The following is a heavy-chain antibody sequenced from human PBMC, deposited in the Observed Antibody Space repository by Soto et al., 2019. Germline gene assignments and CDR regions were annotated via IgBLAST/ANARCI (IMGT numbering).Heavy chain of an antibody. CDR3: ARGRVSLRWYFDY. CDR1: GGSFSGYY. D-gene: IGHD3-16*02. J-gene: IGHJ4*02. V-gene: IGHV4-34*01. CDR2: INHSGST. Sequence: SETLSLTCAVYGGSFSGYYWSWIRQPPGKGLEWIGEINHSGSTNYNPSLKSRVTISVDTSKNQFSLKLSSVTAADTAVYYCARGRVSLRWYFDYWGQGTLVTVSS.